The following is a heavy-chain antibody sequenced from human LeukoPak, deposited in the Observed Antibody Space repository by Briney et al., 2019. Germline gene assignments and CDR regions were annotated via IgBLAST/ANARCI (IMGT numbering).Heavy chain of an antibody. V-gene: IGHV3-30*18. J-gene: IGHJ6*03. CDR3: AKAPYYYYYMDV. Sequence: GGSLRLSCAASGFTFSGYGMHWVRQAPGKGLEWVAVISYDGSNKYYADSVKGRFTISRDNSKNTLYLQMNSLRAEDTAVYYCAKAPYYYYYMDVWGKGTTVTVSS. CDR2: ISYDGSNK. CDR1: GFTFSGYG.